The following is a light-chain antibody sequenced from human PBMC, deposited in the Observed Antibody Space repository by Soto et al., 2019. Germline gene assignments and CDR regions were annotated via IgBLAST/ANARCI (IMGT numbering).Light chain of an antibody. CDR1: SSNIGTNY. Sequence: QAVVTQPPSASGTPGQRVTISCSGSSSNIGTNYVYWYQQLPGTAPKLLIYRNNQRPSGVPDRFSGSKSGMSASLAISGLRSEDEADYYCAAWDNSLSGLVVFGGGPKLTVL. CDR3: AAWDNSLSGLVV. CDR2: RNN. J-gene: IGLJ2*01. V-gene: IGLV1-47*01.